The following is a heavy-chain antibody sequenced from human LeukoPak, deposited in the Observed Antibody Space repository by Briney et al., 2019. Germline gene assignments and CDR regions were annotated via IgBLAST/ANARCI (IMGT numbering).Heavy chain of an antibody. V-gene: IGHV3-7*01. CDR3: ARGPSGYHNT. J-gene: IGHJ4*02. CDR1: GFTFSNYW. CDR2: IKQDRSEK. Sequence: GGSLRLSCAASGFTFSNYWMSWVRQAPGKGLEWVANIKQDRSEKYYVDSVKGRFTISRDNAKNSLYLQMNSLRAEDTAVYYCARGPSGYHNTGGQGTLVTVSS. D-gene: IGHD5-12*01.